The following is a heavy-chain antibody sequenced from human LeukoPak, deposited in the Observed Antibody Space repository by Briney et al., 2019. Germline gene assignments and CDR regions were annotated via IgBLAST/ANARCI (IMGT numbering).Heavy chain of an antibody. Sequence: GGSLRLSCAASGFTFDDYAMHWVRQAPGKGLEWVSGISWNSGSIGYADSVKGRFTISRDNAKNSLYLQMNSLRAEDTALYHCAKGPAPNYYDSSGYYAYWGQGTLVTVSS. J-gene: IGHJ4*02. CDR3: AKGPAPNYYDSSGYYAY. V-gene: IGHV3-9*01. CDR2: ISWNSGSI. D-gene: IGHD3-22*01. CDR1: GFTFDDYA.